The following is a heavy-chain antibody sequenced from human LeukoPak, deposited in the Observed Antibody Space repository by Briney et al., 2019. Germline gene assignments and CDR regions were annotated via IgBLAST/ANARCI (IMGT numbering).Heavy chain of an antibody. CDR2: IIPIFGTA. D-gene: IGHD1-26*01. CDR3: ASGARALDY. Sequence: GASVKVSCKASGYTFTGYYMHWVRQAPGQGLEWMGRIIPIFGTANYAQKFQGRVTITTDESTSTAYMELSSLRSEDTAVYYCASGARALDYWGQGTLVTVSS. J-gene: IGHJ4*02. CDR1: GYTFTGYY. V-gene: IGHV1-69*05.